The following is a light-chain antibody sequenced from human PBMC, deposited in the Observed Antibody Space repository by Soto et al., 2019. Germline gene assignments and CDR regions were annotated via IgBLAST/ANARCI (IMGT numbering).Light chain of an antibody. CDR2: LGS. V-gene: IGKV2-28*01. Sequence: DVVMTQSPLSLPVTPGEPASISCRSSQSLLHSNGYNYLDWYLQKPGQSPQLLIYLGSNRASGVPDRFSGSGSGTDFTLIISRVEAEEVGVYYCMQALQTPLTVGGGTKVDIK. CDR1: QSLLHSNGYNY. CDR3: MQALQTPLT. J-gene: IGKJ4*01.